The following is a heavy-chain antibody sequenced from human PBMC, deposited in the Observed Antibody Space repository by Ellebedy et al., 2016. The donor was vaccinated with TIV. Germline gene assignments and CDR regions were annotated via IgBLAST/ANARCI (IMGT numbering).Heavy chain of an antibody. D-gene: IGHD6-13*01. Sequence: GGSLRLXCAASGFTFSYYSMHWVRQAPGKGLEWAAVISHDGSNKYHAESVKGRFTISRDDSKNTLYLQMNTLRTEDTALYFCARGSSSRGYFDSWGQGTLVTVSS. CDR2: ISHDGSNK. V-gene: IGHV3-30-3*01. CDR1: GFTFSYYS. J-gene: IGHJ4*02. CDR3: ARGSSSRGYFDS.